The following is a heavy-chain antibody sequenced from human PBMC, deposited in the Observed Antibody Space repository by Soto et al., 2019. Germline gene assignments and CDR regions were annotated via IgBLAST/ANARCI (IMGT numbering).Heavy chain of an antibody. V-gene: IGHV3-21*01. Sequence: PGGSLRLSCAASGFTFSSYSMNWVRQAPGKGLEWVSSISSSSSYIYYADSVKGRFTISRDNAKNSLYLQMNSLRAEDTAEYYCASDMMSGYDPFDYWGQGTLVTVSS. J-gene: IGHJ4*02. CDR2: ISSSSSYI. D-gene: IGHD5-12*01. CDR3: ASDMMSGYDPFDY. CDR1: GFTFSSYS.